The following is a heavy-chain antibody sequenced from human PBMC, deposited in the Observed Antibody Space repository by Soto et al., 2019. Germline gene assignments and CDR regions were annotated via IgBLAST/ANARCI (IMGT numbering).Heavy chain of an antibody. V-gene: IGHV3-30*18. J-gene: IGHJ4*02. CDR3: VKDQRYCSGGSCYTFDY. Sequence: GGSLRLSCAASGFTFSTYGMHWVRQAPGKGLEWVAVISDDGRKTCYVDSVKGRFTISRDNPKNTLFLQMNSLRPEDTAVYYCVKDQRYCSGGSCYTFDYWGQGTPVTVSS. D-gene: IGHD2-15*01. CDR1: GFTFSTYG. CDR2: ISDDGRKT.